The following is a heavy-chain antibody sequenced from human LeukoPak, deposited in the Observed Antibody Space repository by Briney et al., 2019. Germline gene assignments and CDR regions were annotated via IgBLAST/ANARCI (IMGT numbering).Heavy chain of an antibody. CDR2: IYYSGNT. D-gene: IGHD3-22*01. CDR3: ARVGSSGYPIDY. Sequence: SETLSLTCTVSGGSISSYYWSWIRQPPGKGLEWIGYIYYSGNTNYNPSLKSRVTISVDASKNQFSLKLSSVTAADTAVYYCARVGSSGYPIDYWGQGTLVTVSS. V-gene: IGHV4-59*01. CDR1: GGSISSYY. J-gene: IGHJ4*02.